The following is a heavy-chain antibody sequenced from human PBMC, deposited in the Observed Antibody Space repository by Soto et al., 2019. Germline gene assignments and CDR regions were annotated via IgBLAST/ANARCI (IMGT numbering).Heavy chain of an antibody. CDR3: ARDHHVLRFLEWLPQFDY. V-gene: IGHV3-7*01. D-gene: IGHD3-3*01. CDR1: GFTFSSYW. Sequence: PGGSLRLSCAASGFTFSSYWMSWVRQAPGKGLEGVANIKQDGSEKYYVDSVKGRFTISRDNAKNSLYLQMNSLRAEDTAVYYCARDHHVLRFLEWLPQFDYWGQGTLVTVSS. CDR2: IKQDGSEK. J-gene: IGHJ4*02.